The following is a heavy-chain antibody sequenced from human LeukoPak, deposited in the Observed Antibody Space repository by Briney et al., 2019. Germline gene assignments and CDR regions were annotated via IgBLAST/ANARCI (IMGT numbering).Heavy chain of an antibody. CDR1: GGTFSSYA. J-gene: IGHJ3*02. D-gene: IGHD1-26*01. Sequence: VASVKVSCKASGGTFSSYAISWVRQAPGQGLEWMGGIIPIFGTANYAQKFQGRVTITADESTSTAYMELSSLRSEDTAVYYCARVIISGSYYTGLPDAFDIWGQGTMVTVSS. CDR3: ARVIISGSYYTGLPDAFDI. V-gene: IGHV1-69*13. CDR2: IIPIFGTA.